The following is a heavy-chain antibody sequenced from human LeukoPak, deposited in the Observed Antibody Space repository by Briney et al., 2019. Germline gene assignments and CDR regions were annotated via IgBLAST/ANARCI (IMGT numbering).Heavy chain of an antibody. CDR1: GDSISNYY. D-gene: IGHD5-24*01. J-gene: IGHJ4*02. Sequence: PSETLSLTRTVSGDSISNYYWSWIRQPAGKGLEWIGRIYTSGSTNYNPSLKSRVTMSVDTSKNQFSLKLSSVTAADTAVYYCASGDGYNADYWGQGTLVTVSS. CDR2: IYTSGST. V-gene: IGHV4-4*07. CDR3: ASGDGYNADY.